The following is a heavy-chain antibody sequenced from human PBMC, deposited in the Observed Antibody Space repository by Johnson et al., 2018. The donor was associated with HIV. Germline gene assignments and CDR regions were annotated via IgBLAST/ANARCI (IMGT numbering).Heavy chain of an antibody. CDR1: GFTFSSYA. J-gene: IGHJ3*02. Sequence: QVQLVESGGGVVQPGRSLRLSCAASGFTFSSYAMHWVRQAPGKGLEWVAVISYDGSKKYYADSVKGRFTISRDNSKNTLYLQMNSLRAEDTAVYYCARDDRPDGFDIWGQGTMVTVSS. CDR3: ARDDRPDGFDI. V-gene: IGHV3-30-3*01. D-gene: IGHD1-14*01. CDR2: ISYDGSKK.